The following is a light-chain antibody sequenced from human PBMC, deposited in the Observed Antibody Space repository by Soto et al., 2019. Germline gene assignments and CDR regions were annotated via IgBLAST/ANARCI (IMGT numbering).Light chain of an antibody. V-gene: IGLV2-14*01. CDR1: SSDIGAYNS. CDR2: EVS. CDR3: SSRTTSNPYV. Sequence: QSALTQPASVSGSPGQSITMSGTGTSSDIGAYNSVSWYQQHPGKAPKLMIYEVSNRPSGVSNRFSASKSGNTASLTISGLQAEDEADYYCSSRTTSNPYVFGTGTKLTVL. J-gene: IGLJ1*01.